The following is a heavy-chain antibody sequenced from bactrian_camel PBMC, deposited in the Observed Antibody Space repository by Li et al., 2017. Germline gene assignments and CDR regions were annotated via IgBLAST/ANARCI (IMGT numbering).Heavy chain of an antibody. J-gene: IGHJ4*01. D-gene: IGHD5*01. CDR1: GNPDDTYY. CDR2: IHTGDYTT. V-gene: IGHV3S40*01. CDR3: AADGGWRSWCALEIADYKY. Sequence: VQLVESGGGSVQPGGSLKLSCSYSGNPDDTYYISWFRTAPGKEREGVATIHTGDYTTYYAESVEGRFTISQDNAENTVYLQMNDLKPEDTAMYYCAADGGWRSWCALEIADYKYWGQGTQVTVS.